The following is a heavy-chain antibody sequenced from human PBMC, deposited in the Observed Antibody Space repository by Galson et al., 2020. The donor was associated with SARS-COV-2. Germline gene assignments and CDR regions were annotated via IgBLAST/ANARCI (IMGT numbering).Heavy chain of an antibody. Sequence: ASVQVSCKTSGYTFNIYYIHWVRQAPGQGLEWMGWIYPNSGGTNYAQKFQGRVTMTRDTSITTAYMELTSLTSDDTAVYYCARENWVYDFWGQGTPVTVSS. V-gene: IGHV1-2*02. CDR3: ARENWVYDF. CDR2: IYPNSGGT. J-gene: IGHJ4*02. CDR1: GYTFNIYY. D-gene: IGHD2-8*01.